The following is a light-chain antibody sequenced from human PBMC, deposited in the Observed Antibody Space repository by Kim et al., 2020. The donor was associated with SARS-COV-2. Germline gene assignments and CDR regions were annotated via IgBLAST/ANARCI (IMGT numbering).Light chain of an antibody. J-gene: IGKJ4*01. CDR1: QSVSSN. CDR3: QQRSNWPFT. CDR2: DAA. Sequence: LSPGERATLSCRASQSVSSNLAWYQQKSGQAPRLLIYDAANRATGVPARFSGSGSGTDFTLSISSLEPEDFAVYYCQQRSNWPFTFGGGTKVDIK. V-gene: IGKV3-11*01.